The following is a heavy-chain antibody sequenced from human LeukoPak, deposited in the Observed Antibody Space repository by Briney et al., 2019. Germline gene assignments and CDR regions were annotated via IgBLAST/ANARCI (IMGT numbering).Heavy chain of an antibody. CDR1: GLTFSSYG. V-gene: IGHV3-30*02. D-gene: IGHD3-16*01. CDR2: IRFDGSYK. CDR3: AKQIRMGDY. J-gene: IGHJ4*02. Sequence: GGPLRLSCAASGLTFSSYGMHWVRQAPGKGLEWVTFIRFDGSYKSYADSVKGRFTISRDNSKNTLYLQMNSLRAEDTAVYYCAKQIRMGDYWGQGTLVTVSS.